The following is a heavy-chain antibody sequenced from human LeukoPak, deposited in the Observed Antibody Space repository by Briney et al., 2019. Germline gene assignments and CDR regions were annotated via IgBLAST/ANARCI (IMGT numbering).Heavy chain of an antibody. CDR3: AVAPGDY. CDR2: INPNSDYT. J-gene: IGHJ4*02. V-gene: IGHV1-2*02. D-gene: IGHD2-21*01. CDR1: GYTFTDYY. Sequence: VASVKVSCKASGYTFTDYYIHWVRQASGQGLEWMGWINPNSDYTFYAQKFQGRVTLTRDTSISTVYTELTTLTSDDTALYYCAVAPGDYWGQGTLVSVSA.